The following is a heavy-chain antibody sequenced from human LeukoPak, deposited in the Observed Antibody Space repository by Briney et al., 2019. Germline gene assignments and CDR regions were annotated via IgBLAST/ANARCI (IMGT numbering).Heavy chain of an antibody. V-gene: IGHV3-74*03. J-gene: IGHJ4*02. D-gene: IGHD1-26*01. CDR1: GFTITNNW. Sequence: PGGSLRLSSVVSGFTITNNWMYWVRQAPGRGLVWVSRIKSDETTAAYADSVKGRFTISRDNAKNTLYLQMNSLRVEDTAVYYCATVFKGSSLQDYWGRGTLVTVSS. CDR3: ATVFKGSSLQDY. CDR2: IKSDETTA.